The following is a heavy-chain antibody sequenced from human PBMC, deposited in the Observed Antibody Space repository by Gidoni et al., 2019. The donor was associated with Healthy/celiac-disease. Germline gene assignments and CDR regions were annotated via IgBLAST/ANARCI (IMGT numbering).Heavy chain of an antibody. CDR1: GFTFSSYS. V-gene: IGHV3-21*01. CDR3: ARGGSGYELNYYYYGMDV. Sequence: EVQLVESGGGLVQPGGSLRLSCAASGFTFSSYSRHWVRQAPGKGLGWVSSISSSSSYVYSENSWKSRFSINRKNAKNSLYMQMRSLRAEDTAVDYCARGGSGYELNYYYYGMDVWGQGTTVTVSS. CDR2: ISSSSSYV. J-gene: IGHJ6*02. D-gene: IGHD5-12*01.